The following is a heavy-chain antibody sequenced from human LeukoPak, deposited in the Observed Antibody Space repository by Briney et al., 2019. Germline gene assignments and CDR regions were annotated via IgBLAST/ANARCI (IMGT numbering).Heavy chain of an antibody. V-gene: IGHV3-33*08. D-gene: IGHD3-22*01. Sequence: PGGSLRLSCAASGFTFSSYGMSWVRQAPGKGLEWVAVIWYDGSNKYYADSVKGRFTISRDNSKNTLYLQMNSLRAEDTAVYYCARDHNYYYDSSGPNWFDPWGQGTLVTVSS. CDR2: IWYDGSNK. CDR3: ARDHNYYYDSSGPNWFDP. J-gene: IGHJ5*02. CDR1: GFTFSSYG.